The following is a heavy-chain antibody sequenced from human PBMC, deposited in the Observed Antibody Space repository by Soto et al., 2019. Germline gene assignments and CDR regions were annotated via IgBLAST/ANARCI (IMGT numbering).Heavy chain of an antibody. CDR1: GGTFSSYA. Sequence: QVQLVQSGAEVKKPGSSVKVSCKASGGTFSSYAISWVRQAPGQGLEWMGGIIPIFGTANYAQKFQGRVTITADDFTSTAYVELSSLRSDDTAVYYLAREGSVGLICGYLDYWGQVTRVIVSS. D-gene: IGHD2-21*01. CDR3: AREGSVGLICGYLDY. CDR2: IIPIFGTA. V-gene: IGHV1-69*12. J-gene: IGHJ4*02.